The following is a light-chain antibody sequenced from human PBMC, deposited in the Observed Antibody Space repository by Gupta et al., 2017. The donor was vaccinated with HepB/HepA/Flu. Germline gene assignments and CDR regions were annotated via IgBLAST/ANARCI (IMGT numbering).Light chain of an antibody. Sequence: QSALTPPASVSGSPGQSLTISCPGTSSDVGGYNYVSWYQHYPGKAPKLMIYHVSYRPSGVSNRFSGSKSGNTASLTISGLQAEDEADYYCSSYTSSSTLVFGGGTKLTVL. CDR1: SSDVGGYNY. CDR2: HVS. J-gene: IGLJ2*01. V-gene: IGLV2-14*03. CDR3: SSYTSSSTLV.